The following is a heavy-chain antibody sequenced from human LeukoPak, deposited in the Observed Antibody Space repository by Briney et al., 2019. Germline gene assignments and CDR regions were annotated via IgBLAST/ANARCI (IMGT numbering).Heavy chain of an antibody. CDR3: ARASGDYYGSGSYPHYYMDV. J-gene: IGHJ6*03. CDR2: INHSGST. Sequence: PSETLSLTCAVYGGSFSGYYWSWIRQPPGKGLEWIGEINHSGSTNYNPSLKSRVTISVDTSKNQFSLKLSSVTAADTAVYYCARASGDYYGSGSYPHYYMDVWGKGTTVTVSS. CDR1: GGSFSGYY. D-gene: IGHD3-10*01. V-gene: IGHV4-34*01.